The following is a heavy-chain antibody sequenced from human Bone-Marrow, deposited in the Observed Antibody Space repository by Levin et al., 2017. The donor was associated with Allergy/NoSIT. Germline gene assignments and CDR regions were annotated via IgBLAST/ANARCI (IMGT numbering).Heavy chain of an antibody. D-gene: IGHD6-19*01. CDR1: GSSISSYY. CDR2: IYLSGGT. Sequence: SETLSLTCSVSGSSISSYYYTWIRQPPGKGLEWIGHIYLSGGTNYNPSFKSPVTISLDTSKNHFSLKLNSVTAADTAVYYCARGTSGWHNFFDYWGQGMLVTVS. CDR3: ARGTSGWHNFFDY. J-gene: IGHJ4*02. V-gene: IGHV4-59*01.